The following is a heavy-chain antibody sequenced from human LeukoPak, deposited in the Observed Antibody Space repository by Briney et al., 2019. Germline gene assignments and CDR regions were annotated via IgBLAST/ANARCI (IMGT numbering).Heavy chain of an antibody. CDR1: GGSISSRNYY. CDR3: ARSLVLWFGDSRSGFDI. J-gene: IGHJ3*02. CDR2: MYYSGST. Sequence: SETLSLTCTVSGGSISSRNYYWGWIRQPPGKGLEWIGSMYYSGSTYYNPPLKSRVTISLDTSKNQFSLKLSSVTAADTAVYYCARSLVLWFGDSRSGFDIWGQGTMVTVSS. D-gene: IGHD3-10*01. V-gene: IGHV4-39*07.